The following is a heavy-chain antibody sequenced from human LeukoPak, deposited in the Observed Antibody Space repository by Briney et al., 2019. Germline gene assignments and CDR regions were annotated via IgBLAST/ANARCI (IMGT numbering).Heavy chain of an antibody. CDR3: ARVDNGDYYMDV. V-gene: IGHV4-39*07. CDR1: GGSISTSNFY. Sequence: PSETLSLTCTVSGGSISTSNFYWGWIRQPPGKGLEWIGSIFYRGGTYYSPSLKSRVTISLDTSRNQFSLKLNSVTAADTAVYYGARVDNGDYYMDVWGKGTTVTISS. CDR2: IFYRGGT. D-gene: IGHD4-17*01. J-gene: IGHJ6*03.